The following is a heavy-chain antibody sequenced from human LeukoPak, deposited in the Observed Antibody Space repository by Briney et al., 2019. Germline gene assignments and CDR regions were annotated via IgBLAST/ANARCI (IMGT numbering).Heavy chain of an antibody. J-gene: IGHJ5*02. V-gene: IGHV1-24*01. CDR3: ATSGWELLHNWFDP. D-gene: IGHD1-26*01. CDR2: FDPEDGET. CDR1: GYTLTELS. Sequence: ASVKVSCKVSGYTLTELSMHWVRQAPGKGLEWMGGFDPEDGETIYAQKFQGRVTMTEDTSTDTAYMELSSLRSEDTAVYYCATSGWELLHNWFDPWGQGTLVTVSS.